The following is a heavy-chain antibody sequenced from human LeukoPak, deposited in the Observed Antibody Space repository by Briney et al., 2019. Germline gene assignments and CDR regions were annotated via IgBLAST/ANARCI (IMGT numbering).Heavy chain of an antibody. J-gene: IGHJ6*03. D-gene: IGHD2-2*01. CDR2: INHSGST. V-gene: IGHV4-34*01. CDR1: GRFFSGYY. Sequence: SDTQSLICGVCGRFFSGYYWRWLRQPTGKGLEWIGEINHSGSTNYNPSLKSQVTISVDTSKNQFSLKLSSVTAADTAVYYCARARRNDIVVVPAARNYYYYYMDVWGKGTTVTVSS. CDR3: ARARRNDIVVVPAARNYYYYYMDV.